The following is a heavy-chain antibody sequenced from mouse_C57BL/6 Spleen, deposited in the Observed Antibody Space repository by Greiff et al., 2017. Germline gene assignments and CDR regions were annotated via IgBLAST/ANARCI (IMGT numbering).Heavy chain of an antibody. D-gene: IGHD6-1*01. CDR2: INPNSGGT. V-gene: IGHV1-72*01. CDR3: ARKSADFDY. CDR1: GYTFTSYW. Sequence: QVQLQQPGAELVKPGASVKLSCKASGYTFTSYWMHWVKQRPGRGLEWIGSINPNSGGTNYNEKFKSKATLTVDKPSSTAYMQLNSLTSEDSAVYYCARKSADFDYWGQGTTVTVSS. J-gene: IGHJ2*01.